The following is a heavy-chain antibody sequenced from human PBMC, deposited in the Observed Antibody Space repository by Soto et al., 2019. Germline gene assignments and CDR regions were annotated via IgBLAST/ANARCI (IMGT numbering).Heavy chain of an antibody. Sequence: GGSLRLSCAASGFTFSSYGMHCVRQAPGKGLEWVAVIWYDGSNKYYADSVKGRFTISRDNSKNTLYLQMNSLRAEDTAVYYCARDLIVVVPAAFEYFQHWGQGTLATVSS. CDR2: IWYDGSNK. D-gene: IGHD2-2*01. V-gene: IGHV3-33*01. J-gene: IGHJ1*01. CDR3: ARDLIVVVPAAFEYFQH. CDR1: GFTFSSYG.